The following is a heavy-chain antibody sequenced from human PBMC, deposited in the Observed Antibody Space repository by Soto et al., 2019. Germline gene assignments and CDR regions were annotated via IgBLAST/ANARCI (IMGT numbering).Heavy chain of an antibody. D-gene: IGHD5-18*01. J-gene: IGHJ4*02. V-gene: IGHV3-48*02. Sequence: GGSLRLSCAASGFTFSSYSMNWVRQAPGKGLEWVSYISSSSSTIYYADSVKGRFTISRDNAKNSLYLQMNSLRDEDTAVYYCARPRELPPGYSYGTLGYWGQGTLVTVSS. CDR1: GFTFSSYS. CDR3: ARPRELPPGYSYGTLGY. CDR2: ISSSSSTI.